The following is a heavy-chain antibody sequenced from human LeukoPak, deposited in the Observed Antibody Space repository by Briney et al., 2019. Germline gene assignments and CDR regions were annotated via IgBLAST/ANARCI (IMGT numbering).Heavy chain of an antibody. CDR2: IYHSGST. V-gene: IGHV4-59*01. D-gene: IGHD3-22*01. CDR1: GVFNTHYY. CDR3: ARGQWLPVFDF. Sequence: PSETLSLTCSVSGVFNTHYYWTWIRQPPGKELEWIGYIYHSGSTKYNPSLKSRVTISVDTSKNHFSLKLSSVTAADTAVYYCARGQWLPVFDFWGQGTLVTVSS. J-gene: IGHJ4*02.